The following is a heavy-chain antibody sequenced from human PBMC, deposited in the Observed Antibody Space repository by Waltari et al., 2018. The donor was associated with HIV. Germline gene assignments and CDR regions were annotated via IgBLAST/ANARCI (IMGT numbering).Heavy chain of an antibody. CDR1: GFTFSSYG. D-gene: IGHD5-12*01. Sequence: QVQLVESGGGVVQPGRSLRLSCAASGFTFSSYGMHWVRQAPGKGLEWVAVISYDGSNKYYADSVKGRFTISRDNSKNTLYLQMNSLRAEDTAVYYCAKGGQYSGYVSGYWGQGTLVTVSS. CDR2: ISYDGSNK. CDR3: AKGGQYSGYVSGY. J-gene: IGHJ4*02. V-gene: IGHV3-30*18.